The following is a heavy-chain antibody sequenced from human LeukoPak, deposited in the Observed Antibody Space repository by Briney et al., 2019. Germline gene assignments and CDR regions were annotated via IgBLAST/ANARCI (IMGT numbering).Heavy chain of an antibody. CDR1: GFTFSSYW. CDR3: ARDQYSSGWYGDGVNWFDP. CDR2: IKQDGSEK. D-gene: IGHD6-19*01. Sequence: ESGGSLRLSCAASGFTFSSYWMSWVRQAPGKGLEWVANIKQDGSEKYYVDSVKGRFTISRDNAKNSLYLQMNSLRAEDTAVYYCARDQYSSGWYGDGVNWFDPWGQGTLVTVSS. J-gene: IGHJ5*02. V-gene: IGHV3-7*03.